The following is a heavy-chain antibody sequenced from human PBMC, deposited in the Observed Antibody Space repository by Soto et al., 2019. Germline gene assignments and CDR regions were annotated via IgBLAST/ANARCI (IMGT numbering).Heavy chain of an antibody. CDR2: IYWDDDK. CDR1: GLSLSTSGEA. Sequence: QITLKESGPTLVKPTQTLTLTCTFSGLSLSTSGEAVGWIRQPPGKALEWLALIYWDDDKRYNPTLKSRLTITNDTSKNQVVLTLTTMCPVDTATYYCEVYVSTSPAGWFAPWGQGILVTVSS. CDR3: EVYVSTSPAGWFAP. D-gene: IGHD3-10*01. J-gene: IGHJ5*02. V-gene: IGHV2-5*02.